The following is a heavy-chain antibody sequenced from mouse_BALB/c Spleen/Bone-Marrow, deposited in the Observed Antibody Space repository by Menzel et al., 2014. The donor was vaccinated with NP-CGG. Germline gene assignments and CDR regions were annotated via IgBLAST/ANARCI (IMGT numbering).Heavy chain of an antibody. Sequence: LKQSGSELVRPGASVKLSCKASGYTFTSYWMHWVKQRPGQGLEWIGNIYPGSGSTNYDEKFKSKATLTVDTSSSTAYMQLSSLTSEDSAVYYCTGVYYYGSPWFAYWGQGTLVTVSA. D-gene: IGHD1-1*01. V-gene: IGHV1S22*01. CDR1: GYTFTSYW. CDR2: IYPGSGST. CDR3: TGVYYYGSPWFAY. J-gene: IGHJ3*01.